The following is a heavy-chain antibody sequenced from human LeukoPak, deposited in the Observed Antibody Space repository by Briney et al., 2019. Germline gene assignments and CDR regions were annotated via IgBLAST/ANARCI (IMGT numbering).Heavy chain of an antibody. V-gene: IGHV3-21*01. CDR1: GFTFSSYS. CDR3: ARDPGYSSAWFDY. J-gene: IGHJ4*02. Sequence: GGSLRLSCVVSGFTFSSYSMSWVRQAPGKGLEWVSSISASSNFISYADSVKGRFTISRDNAKKSLYLQMNSVRAEDTAVYYCARDPGYSSAWFDYWGQGALVTASS. CDR2: ISASSNFI. D-gene: IGHD6-19*01.